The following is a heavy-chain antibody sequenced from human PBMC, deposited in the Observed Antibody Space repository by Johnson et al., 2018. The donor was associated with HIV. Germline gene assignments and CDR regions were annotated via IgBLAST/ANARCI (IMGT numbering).Heavy chain of an antibody. D-gene: IGHD3-16*01. CDR3: AKTGGGAALDS. CDR2: IWYDGTTA. Sequence: QEQLVESGGGVVQPGRSLRLSCAASGFTFSSYGMHWVRQAPGKGLEWVAVIWYDGTTAFYADSVKGRFTISRDTSKKMLYLQMNSLRVDDTAVYYCAKTGGGAALDSWGQGTMVTVSS. V-gene: IGHV3-33*03. CDR1: GFTFSSYG. J-gene: IGHJ3*02.